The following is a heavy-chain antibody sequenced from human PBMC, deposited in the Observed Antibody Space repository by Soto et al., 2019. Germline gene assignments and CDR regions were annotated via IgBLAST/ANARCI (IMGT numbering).Heavy chain of an antibody. CDR3: ASAVAGTHFAY. CDR1: GYTFTSYG. D-gene: IGHD6-19*01. J-gene: IGHJ4*02. CDR2: VSAYNGNT. V-gene: IGHV1-18*01. Sequence: GASVKVSCKASGYTFTSYGISWVRQAPGQGLEWMGWVSAYNGNTNYAQKLQGRVTMTTDTSTSTAYMELRSLRSDDTAVYYCASAVAGTHFAYWGQGTLVTVSS.